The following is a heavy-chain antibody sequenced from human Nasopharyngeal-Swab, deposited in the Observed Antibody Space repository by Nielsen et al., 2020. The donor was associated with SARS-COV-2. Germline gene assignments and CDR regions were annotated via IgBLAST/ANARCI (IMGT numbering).Heavy chain of an antibody. CDR3: AKDMDTAMVTGGFDY. CDR2: ISWDGGST. CDR1: GFTLYDYT. Sequence: GESLKISCAASGFTLYDYTMHWVRQAPGKGLEWVSLISWDGGSTYYADSVKGRFTISRDNSKNSLYLQMNSLRTEDTALYYCAKDMDTAMVTGGFDYWGQGTLVTVSS. J-gene: IGHJ4*02. D-gene: IGHD5-18*01. V-gene: IGHV3-43*01.